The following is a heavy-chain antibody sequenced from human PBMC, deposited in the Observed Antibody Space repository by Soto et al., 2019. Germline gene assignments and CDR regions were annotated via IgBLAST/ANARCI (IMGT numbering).Heavy chain of an antibody. CDR3: ATGVICIGYFTVDS. CDR2: FIPVYRTL. D-gene: IGHD3-3*01. V-gene: IGHV1-69*13. CDR1: GGSFGKSA. J-gene: IGHJ4*02. Sequence: ASVKVSCKASGGSFGKSAITWVRQTPGQGLEWLGGFIPVYRTLNYAQKFQGRVTITADESTGTAYMTLSSLASDDTAVYYCATGVICIGYFTVDSWGQGTRVTVSS.